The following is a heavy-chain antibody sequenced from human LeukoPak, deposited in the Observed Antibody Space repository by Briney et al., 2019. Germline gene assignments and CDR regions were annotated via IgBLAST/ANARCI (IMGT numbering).Heavy chain of an antibody. CDR1: GYTFTSYA. CDR2: INTNTGNP. Sequence: GASVKVSCKASGYTFTSYAMNWVRQAPGQGLKWMGWINTNTGNPTYAQGFTGRFVFSLDTSVSTAYLQISSLKTEDTAVYYCAKDLGVCSSTSCYASWGQGTLVTASS. J-gene: IGHJ5*02. D-gene: IGHD2-2*01. V-gene: IGHV7-4-1*02. CDR3: AKDLGVCSSTSCYAS.